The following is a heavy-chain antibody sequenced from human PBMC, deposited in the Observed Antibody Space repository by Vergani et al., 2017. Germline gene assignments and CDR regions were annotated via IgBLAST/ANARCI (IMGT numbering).Heavy chain of an antibody. J-gene: IGHJ6*02. D-gene: IGHD5-24*01. Sequence: QVQLVQSGAEVKKPGSSVKVSCKASGVTFSSSAMNWVRQAPGQGLEWMGWINTNTGNTTYAQGFTGWFVFALDTSVSTAYLQISSLKAQDTAVNYCARSNRWLQNPYYYYGMDVWGQGTTVTVSS. CDR3: ARSNRWLQNPYYYYGMDV. V-gene: IGHV7-4-1*02. CDR1: GVTFSSSA. CDR2: INTNTGNT.